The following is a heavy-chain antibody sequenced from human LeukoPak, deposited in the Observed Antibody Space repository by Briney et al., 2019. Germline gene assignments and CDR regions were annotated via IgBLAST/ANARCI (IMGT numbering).Heavy chain of an antibody. CDR3: ARDIVLMVYAMTDAFDI. CDR2: IRYDGSNK. V-gene: IGHV3-30*02. CDR1: GFTFSSYG. J-gene: IGHJ3*02. Sequence: GGSLRLSCAASGFTFSSYGMHWVRQAPGKGLEWVAFIRYDGSNKYYADSVKGRFTISRDNAKNSLYLQMNSLRAEDTAVYYCARDIVLMVYAMTDAFDIWGQGTMVTVSS. D-gene: IGHD2-8*01.